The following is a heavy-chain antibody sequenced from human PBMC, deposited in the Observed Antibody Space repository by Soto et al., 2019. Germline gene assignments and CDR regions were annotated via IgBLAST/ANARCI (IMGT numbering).Heavy chain of an antibody. CDR3: ARADYGDRGLAFDS. V-gene: IGHV4-31*03. CDR1: GASTGSGGSY. Sequence: QVQLQESGPGLVKTSQTLSLTCTVSGASTGSGGSYWSWIRQHPGKGLEWIGYIYYTGSTYYSPSLKGRASISVDTSNNQFSLKLDSATAADTAVYYCARADYGDRGLAFDSWGQGTLVTVSS. D-gene: IGHD4-17*01. CDR2: IYYTGST. J-gene: IGHJ4*02.